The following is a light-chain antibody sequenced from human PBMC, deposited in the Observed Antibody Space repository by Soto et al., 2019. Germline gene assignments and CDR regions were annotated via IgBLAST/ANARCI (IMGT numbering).Light chain of an antibody. V-gene: IGKV1-39*01. Sequence: DIQMTQSPSSLSASVGDRVTITCRASQSISSYLNWYQQKPGKAPKLLIYAASSLQSGVPSRFIGSGSVTDFTLTISSLQPEDFATYYCQQSYSTLSITFGQGTRLEIK. CDR2: AAS. J-gene: IGKJ5*01. CDR3: QQSYSTLSIT. CDR1: QSISSY.